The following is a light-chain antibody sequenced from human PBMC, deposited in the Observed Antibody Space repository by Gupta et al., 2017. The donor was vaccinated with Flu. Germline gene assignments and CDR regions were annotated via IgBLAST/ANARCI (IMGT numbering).Light chain of an antibody. CDR1: QSIRNL. Sequence: DRVTITCRASQSIRNLLAWWHQKPGQDPRLLINKATNLESGVPSRFSGSESGTEFMITINNLQPDDFGIYYCQHYNSYTEFVFGPGTKVDL. CDR3: QHYNSYTEFV. V-gene: IGKV1-5*03. CDR2: KAT. J-gene: IGKJ3*01.